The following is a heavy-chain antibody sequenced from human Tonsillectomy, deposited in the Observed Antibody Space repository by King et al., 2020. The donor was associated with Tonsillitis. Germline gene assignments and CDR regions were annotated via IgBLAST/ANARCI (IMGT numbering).Heavy chain of an antibody. CDR3: AGLETVTKDYYYYGMDV. J-gene: IGHJ6*02. V-gene: IGHV5-51*01. Sequence: QLVQSGAEVKKPGESLKISCKGSGYSFTTYWIGWVRQMPGKGLEWMGIIYPGDSDTRYSPSFQGQVTISADKSISAAYLQWRSLKASDTAMYYCAGLETVTKDYYYYGMDVWGQGTTVTVSS. D-gene: IGHD4-17*01. CDR1: GYSFTTYW. CDR2: IYPGDSDT.